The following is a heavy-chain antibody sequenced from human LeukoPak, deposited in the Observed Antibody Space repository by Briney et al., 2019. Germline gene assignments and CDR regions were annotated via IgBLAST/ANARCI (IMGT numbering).Heavy chain of an antibody. CDR2: ISGSGGTT. Sequence: GGSLRLSCAASGFTFSSYAMSWVRQAPGKGLEWVSAISGSGGTTYYADSVKGRFTISRDNSKSTLYVQMNSLRAEDTAVYCCAIVVAARQGTIDPWGQGTLVTISS. V-gene: IGHV3-23*01. CDR1: GFTFSSYA. J-gene: IGHJ5*02. D-gene: IGHD6-6*01. CDR3: AIVVAARQGTIDP.